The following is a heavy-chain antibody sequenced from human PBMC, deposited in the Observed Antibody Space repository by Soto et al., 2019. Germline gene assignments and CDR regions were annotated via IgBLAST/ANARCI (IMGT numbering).Heavy chain of an antibody. J-gene: IGHJ6*02. D-gene: IGHD2-8*01. Sequence: SVKVSCKASGCTFSSYAISWVRQAPGQGLEWMGGIIPIFGTANYAQKFQGRVTITADESTSTAYMELSSLRSEDTAVYYCARDRMNYYGMDVWGQGTTVTVSS. CDR3: ARDRMNYYGMDV. CDR1: GCTFSSYA. CDR2: IIPIFGTA. V-gene: IGHV1-69*13.